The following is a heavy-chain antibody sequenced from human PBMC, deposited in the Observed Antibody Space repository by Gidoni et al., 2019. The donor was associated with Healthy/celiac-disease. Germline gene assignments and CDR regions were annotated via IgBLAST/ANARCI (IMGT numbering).Heavy chain of an antibody. D-gene: IGHD6-19*01. J-gene: IGHJ6*02. CDR3: ARIGAVADYYYYGMDV. CDR1: GFTFSSYW. CDR2: MNSDGSST. V-gene: IGHV3-74*01. Sequence: EVQLVESGGGLVQPGGSLRLSCAASGFTFSSYWMHWVRQAPGKGLVWVSRMNSDGSSTSYAASVKGRFTISRDNAKNTLYLQMNSLRAEDTAVYYCARIGAVADYYYYGMDVWGQGTTVTVSS.